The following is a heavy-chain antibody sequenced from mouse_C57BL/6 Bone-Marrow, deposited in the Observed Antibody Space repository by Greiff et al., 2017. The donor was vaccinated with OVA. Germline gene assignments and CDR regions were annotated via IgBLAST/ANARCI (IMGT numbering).Heavy chain of an antibody. V-gene: IGHV5-17*01. J-gene: IGHJ2*01. CDR1: GFTFSDYG. D-gene: IGHD4-1*01. CDR2: ISSGSSTI. CDR3: ARRTGAYFDY. Sequence: DVMLVESGGGLVKPGGSLKLSCAASGFTFSDYGMHWVRQAPEKGLEWVAYISSGSSTIYYADTVKGRFTISRDNAKNTLFLQMTSLRSEDTAMYYCARRTGAYFDYWGQGTTLTVSS.